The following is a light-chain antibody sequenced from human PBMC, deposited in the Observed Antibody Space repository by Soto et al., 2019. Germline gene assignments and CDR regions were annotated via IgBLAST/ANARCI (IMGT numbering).Light chain of an antibody. Sequence: DIQTTQSPSTLSASVGDRVTITCRASQSIGYWLAWYQQKPGKAPNLLIYAASSLETGVPSRFSGSGSGTEFTLTISSLQPDDFATYYCQHYNSYSEAFGQGTKVDIK. V-gene: IGKV1-5*01. CDR2: AAS. J-gene: IGKJ1*01. CDR3: QHYNSYSEA. CDR1: QSIGYW.